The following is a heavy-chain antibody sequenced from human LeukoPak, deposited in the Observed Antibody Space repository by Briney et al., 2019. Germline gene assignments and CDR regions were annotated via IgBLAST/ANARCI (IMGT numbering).Heavy chain of an antibody. J-gene: IGHJ3*02. V-gene: IGHV3-23*01. D-gene: IGHD2-15*01. CDR3: ARPRLEYCSGGSCFDAFDI. Sequence: ETLSLTCAVSGDSISNYCWSWIRQPPGKGLEWVSAISGSGSTTYYADSVKGRFTISRDNSKNTLFLQMNSLTDEDTAIYSCARPRLEYCSGGSCFDAFDIWGQGTMVTVSS. CDR2: ISGSGSTT. CDR1: GDSISNYC.